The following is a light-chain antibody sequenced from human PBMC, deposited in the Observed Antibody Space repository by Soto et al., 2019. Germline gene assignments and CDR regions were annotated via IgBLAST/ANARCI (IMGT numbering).Light chain of an antibody. J-gene: IGLJ1*01. V-gene: IGLV2-14*01. CDR1: SSDVGGYNY. Sequence: QSVLTQPASGSGSPGQSSTISCTGTSSDVGGYNYVSWYQQHPGKAPELMIYGVSNRPPGVSNRSSRSKSGNTASLTISGLQAEDDADYYCSSYTSSSRDYVFGTRTKLTVL. CDR2: GVS. CDR3: SSYTSSSRDYV.